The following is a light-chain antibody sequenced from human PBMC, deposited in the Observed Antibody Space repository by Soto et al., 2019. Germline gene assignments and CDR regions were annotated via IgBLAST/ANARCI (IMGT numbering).Light chain of an antibody. V-gene: IGKV1-17*03. Sequence: DTQKTQSQSAMSASVGDRVTITCRASQGINSYLAWFQQKPGKVPKRLIYAASNLESGVPSRFSGSGSGTEFTLTINSXQPEDFATSYCRQYIGNVPAFGLGTK. CDR1: QGINSY. CDR3: RQYIGNVPA. J-gene: IGKJ1*01. CDR2: AAS.